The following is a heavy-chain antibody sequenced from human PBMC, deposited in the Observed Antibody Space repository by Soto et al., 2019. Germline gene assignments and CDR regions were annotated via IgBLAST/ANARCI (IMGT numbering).Heavy chain of an antibody. CDR1: GYTFTSYD. J-gene: IGHJ4*02. Sequence: QVQLVQSGAEVKKPGASVKVSCKASGYTFTSYDINWVRQATGQGLEWMGWMNPNSGNTGYAQKFQGRITMTRNTSPSTAYMELKRLRSGDTAVYYCARAKSYGYADYWGQGTLVTVSS. D-gene: IGHD5-18*01. CDR2: MNPNSGNT. CDR3: ARAKSYGYADY. V-gene: IGHV1-8*01.